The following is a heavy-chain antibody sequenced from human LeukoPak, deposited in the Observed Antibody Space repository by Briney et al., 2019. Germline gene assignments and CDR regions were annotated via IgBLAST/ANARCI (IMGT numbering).Heavy chain of an antibody. CDR2: IYSGGST. J-gene: IGHJ4*02. Sequence: GGSLRLSCAASGFTVISNYMSWVRQAPGKGLEWVSVIYSGGSTYYADSVKGRFTISRDNSKNTLYLQMNSLRAEDTAVYYCARDFPCSSTSCYSRDYFDYWGQGTLVTVSS. V-gene: IGHV3-66*02. CDR1: GFTVISNY. D-gene: IGHD2-2*02. CDR3: ARDFPCSSTSCYSRDYFDY.